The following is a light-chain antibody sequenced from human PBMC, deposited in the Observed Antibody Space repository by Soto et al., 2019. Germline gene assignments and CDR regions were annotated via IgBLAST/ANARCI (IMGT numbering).Light chain of an antibody. CDR2: GTS. CDR3: QQYGSSPT. Sequence: ETVLTQSPGTLSLSPGERATLSCRASQIFSISYLAWYQQKPGQAPRLLIYGTSSRAAGIPDRFSGSASGTDFTLTISRLEPEDFVVYYCQQYGSSPTFGGGTRVEIK. J-gene: IGKJ4*01. CDR1: QIFSISY. V-gene: IGKV3-20*01.